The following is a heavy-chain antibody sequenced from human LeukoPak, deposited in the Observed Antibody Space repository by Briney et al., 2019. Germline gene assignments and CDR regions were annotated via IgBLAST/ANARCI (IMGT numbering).Heavy chain of an antibody. V-gene: IGHV1-18*01. CDR3: ARDLIYTTSWYDH. CDR2: ISAYTGIT. Sequence: ASVKVSCKTSNYTFTKYGISWVRQAPGQGLEWMGWISAYTGITSFAQKFQGRVTMTTDTSTTTAYMELMSLRSDDTAVYYCARDLIYTTSWYDHWGQGTLVTVSS. CDR1: NYTFTKYG. D-gene: IGHD2-2*01. J-gene: IGHJ5*02.